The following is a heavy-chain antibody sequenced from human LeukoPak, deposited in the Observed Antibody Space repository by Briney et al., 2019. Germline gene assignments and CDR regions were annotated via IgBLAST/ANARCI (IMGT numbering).Heavy chain of an antibody. CDR3: AREGYCGGDCYPTNYFDY. V-gene: IGHV3-23*01. D-gene: IGHD2-21*02. J-gene: IGHJ4*02. CDR1: GFTFSSYG. Sequence: GGSLRLSCAASGFTFSSYGMSWVRQAPGKGLEWVSAISGSGGSTYYADSVKGRFTISRDNSKNTLYLQMNSLRAEDTAVYYCAREGYCGGDCYPTNYFDYWGQGTLVTVSS. CDR2: ISGSGGST.